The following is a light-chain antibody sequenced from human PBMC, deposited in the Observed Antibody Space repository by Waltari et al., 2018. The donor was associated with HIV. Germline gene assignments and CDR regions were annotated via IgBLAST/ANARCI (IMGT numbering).Light chain of an antibody. CDR3: QVWDSTSDWV. Sequence: SYVLTQPPSVSVAPGQTASITCGGDNLGTKSVHWYQQKSGQALVLVVSDNTDRPSGIPERFPGSNAGNTATLTLNRVEAGDEADYYCQVWDSTSDWVFGGGSKLTVL. J-gene: IGLJ3*02. CDR1: NLGTKS. V-gene: IGLV3-21*02. CDR2: DNT.